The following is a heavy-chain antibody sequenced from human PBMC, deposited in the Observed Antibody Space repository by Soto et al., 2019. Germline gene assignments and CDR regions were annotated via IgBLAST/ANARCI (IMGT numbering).Heavy chain of an antibody. CDR2: IYPGDSDT. D-gene: IGHD6-19*01. CDR3: ARQGEGQWLAPRSDAFDI. J-gene: IGHJ3*02. CDR1: GYSFTSYW. V-gene: IGHV5-51*01. Sequence: GESLKISCKGSGYSFTSYWIGWVRQMPGKGLEWMGIIYPGDSDTRYSPSFQGQVTISADKSISTAYLQWSSLKASDTAMYYCARQGEGQWLAPRSDAFDIWGQGTMVTVSS.